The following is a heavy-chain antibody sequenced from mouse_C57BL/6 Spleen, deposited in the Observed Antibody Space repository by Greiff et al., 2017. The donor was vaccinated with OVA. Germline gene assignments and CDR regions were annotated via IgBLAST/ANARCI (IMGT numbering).Heavy chain of an antibody. CDR3: AREDDYLDAYFDY. CDR1: GYSITSGYY. V-gene: IGHV3-6*01. D-gene: IGHD2-4*01. Sequence: EVQLQQSGPGLVKPSQSLSLTCSVTGYSITSGYYWNWIRQFPGNKLEWMGYISYDGSNNYNPSLKNRISITRDTSKNQFFLKLNSVTTEDTATYYCAREDDYLDAYFDYWGQGTTLTVSS. J-gene: IGHJ2*01. CDR2: ISYDGSN.